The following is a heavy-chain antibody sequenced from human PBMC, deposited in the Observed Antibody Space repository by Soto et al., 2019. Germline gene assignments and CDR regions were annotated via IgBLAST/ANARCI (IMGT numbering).Heavy chain of an antibody. V-gene: IGHV1-69*13. CDR2: IIPIFGTA. Sequence: GASVKVSCKASGGTFSSYAISWVRQAPGQGLEWMGGIIPIFGTATYAQKFQGRVTITADESTSTAYMELSSLRSEDTAVYYCARVPYVLRMPARYYYYVMDVWGQGTTVTVSS. CDR1: GGTFSSYA. J-gene: IGHJ6*02. CDR3: ARVPYVLRMPARYYYYVMDV. D-gene: IGHD2-8*01.